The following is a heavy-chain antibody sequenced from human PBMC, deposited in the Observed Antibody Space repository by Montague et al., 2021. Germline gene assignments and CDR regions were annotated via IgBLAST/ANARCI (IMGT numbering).Heavy chain of an antibody. Sequence: SQTLSLTCTVTGGSISEFYWSWIRQSPEKGLEWIGYIYDSGTTNYNPSLKSRVTMSIDTSTNQFSLKLSFVTAADTAVYYCAKQDYFVSGTSYKGFDPWGKGILVTVSS. J-gene: IGHJ5*02. V-gene: IGHV4-59*08. CDR1: GGSISEFY. CDR2: IYDSGTT. D-gene: IGHD3-10*01. CDR3: AKQDYFVSGTSYKGFDP.